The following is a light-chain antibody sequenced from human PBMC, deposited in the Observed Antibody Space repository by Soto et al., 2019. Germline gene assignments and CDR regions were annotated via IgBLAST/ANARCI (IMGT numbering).Light chain of an antibody. CDR3: QRYSDFQYV. Sequence: DIQMTQSPSTLSASVGDRVTITCRASQSISNWLAWYQQKPGKAPKLLIYKAINLQSGVPSRFSGSGSGTEFSLTISRLQPDDFATYYSQRYSDFQYVFGQGTKLQMK. CDR2: KAI. CDR1: QSISNW. J-gene: IGKJ2*01. V-gene: IGKV1-5*03.